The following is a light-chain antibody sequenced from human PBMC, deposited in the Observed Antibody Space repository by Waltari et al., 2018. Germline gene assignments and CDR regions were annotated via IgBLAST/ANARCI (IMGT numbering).Light chain of an antibody. V-gene: IGKV1-8*01. CDR2: AAS. Sequence: IRLTQSPSSFSASTADRVPLTCRASQGISSYLAWYQQKPGKAPKLLIYAASTLQSGVPSRFSGSGSGTDFTLTISCLQSEDFATYYCQQYYSYPRVTFGPGTKVDIK. J-gene: IGKJ3*01. CDR3: QQYYSYPRVT. CDR1: QGISSY.